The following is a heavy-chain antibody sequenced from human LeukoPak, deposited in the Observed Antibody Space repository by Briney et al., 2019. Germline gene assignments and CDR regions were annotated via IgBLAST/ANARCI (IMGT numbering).Heavy chain of an antibody. J-gene: IGHJ4*02. D-gene: IGHD2-2*01. Sequence: SGPTLVNPPPPLTLTCTFSGFSLGTGGVGVGWIRQPPGKALEWLALIYWDDDKRYSPSLKSRLTITKDTSKNQVVLTMTNMDPVDTATYYCAHISSSTSCCHFDYWGQGTLVTVSS. CDR2: IYWDDDK. V-gene: IGHV2-5*02. CDR1: GFSLGTGGVG. CDR3: AHISSSTSCCHFDY.